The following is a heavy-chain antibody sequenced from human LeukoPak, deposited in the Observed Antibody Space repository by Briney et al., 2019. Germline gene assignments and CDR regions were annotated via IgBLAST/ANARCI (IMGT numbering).Heavy chain of an antibody. V-gene: IGHV4-59*08. Sequence: PSETLSLTCAVYGGSFSGYYWSWIRQPPGKGLEWIGYIYYSGSTNYNPSLKSRVTISVDTSKNQFSLKLSSVTAADTAVYYCARHSSGWYGADALDIWGQGTMVTVSS. CDR2: IYYSGST. CDR3: ARHSSGWYGADALDI. CDR1: GGSFSGYY. J-gene: IGHJ3*02. D-gene: IGHD6-19*01.